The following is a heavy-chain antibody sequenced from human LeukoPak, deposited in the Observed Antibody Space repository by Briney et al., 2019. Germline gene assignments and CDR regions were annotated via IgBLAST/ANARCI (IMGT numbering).Heavy chain of an antibody. CDR1: GFTFSSYG. D-gene: IGHD6-19*01. CDR3: AREREQWQDAFDI. J-gene: IGHJ3*02. V-gene: IGHV3-33*01. Sequence: GGSLRLSCAASGFTFSSYGMHWVRQAPGKGLEWVAVIWYDGSNKYYADSVKGRFTISRDNSKNTLYLQMNSLRTEDTAVYYCAREREQWQDAFDIWGQGTMVTVSS. CDR2: IWYDGSNK.